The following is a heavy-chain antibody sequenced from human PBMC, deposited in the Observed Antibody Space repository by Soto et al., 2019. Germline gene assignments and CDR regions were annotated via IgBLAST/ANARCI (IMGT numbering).Heavy chain of an antibody. CDR1: GFSLSNTGVA. Sequence: QITLKESGPTLVKPTQTLTLTCTFSGFSLSNTGVAVGWIRQPPGKALEWLALIYWDDDKRYRPSLKSRLTITKDTSKNQVVLTITNMNPVDTATYFCAHQSRGYRFPSSFWGQGILVTVSS. J-gene: IGHJ4*02. V-gene: IGHV2-5*02. D-gene: IGHD5-18*01. CDR2: IYWDDDK. CDR3: AHQSRGYRFPSSF.